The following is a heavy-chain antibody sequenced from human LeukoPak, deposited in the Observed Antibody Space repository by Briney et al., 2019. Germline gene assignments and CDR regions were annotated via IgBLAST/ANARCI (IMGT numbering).Heavy chain of an antibody. D-gene: IGHD6-13*01. Sequence: PGGSLRLSCAASGFTFSSYAMHWVRQAPGKGLEWVAVISYDGSNKYYADSVKGRFTISRDNSKNTLYLQMNSLRAEDTAVYYCAKDGNRIAAAGTFMDYWGQGTLVTVSS. J-gene: IGHJ4*02. V-gene: IGHV3-30-3*01. CDR1: GFTFSSYA. CDR3: AKDGNRIAAAGTFMDY. CDR2: ISYDGSNK.